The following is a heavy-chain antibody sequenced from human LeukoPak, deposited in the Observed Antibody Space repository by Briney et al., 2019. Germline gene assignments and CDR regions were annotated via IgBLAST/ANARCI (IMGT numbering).Heavy chain of an antibody. D-gene: IGHD4-17*01. CDR3: ARGAYGEYDS. CDR2: ISAGADST. CDR1: AFTFSSYA. J-gene: IGHJ5*01. V-gene: IGHV3-23*01. Sequence: GGSLRLSCAASAFTFSSYAMRWVRQAPGKGLEWVSAISAGADSTYYADSVQGRFTIYRDNSKNTMYLQMSGLRAEDTAVYYCARGAYGEYDSWGQGTMVTVSS.